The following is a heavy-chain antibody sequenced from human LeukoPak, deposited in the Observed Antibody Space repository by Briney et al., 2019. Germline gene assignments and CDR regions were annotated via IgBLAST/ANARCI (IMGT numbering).Heavy chain of an antibody. CDR1: GGSISSSSYY. CDR2: IYYSGSA. D-gene: IGHD3-22*01. Sequence: SETLSLSCTVSGGSISSSSYYWGWIRQPPGKGLEWIGSIYYSGSAYYNPSLKSRVSISVDTSKNQFSLKLSSVTAADTAVYYCARNYDINWSDPWGQGTLVTVSS. V-gene: IGHV4-39*07. CDR3: ARNYDINWSDP. J-gene: IGHJ5*02.